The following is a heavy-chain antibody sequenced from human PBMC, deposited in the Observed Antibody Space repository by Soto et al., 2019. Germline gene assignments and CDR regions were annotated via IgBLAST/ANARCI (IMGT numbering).Heavy chain of an antibody. V-gene: IGHV4-30-2*01. CDR1: GGSISSGGYS. J-gene: IGHJ5*02. CDR3: ARDQLEGNWFDP. CDR2: IYHSGST. Sequence: PSETLSLTCAVSGGSISSGGYSWSWMRQPPGKGLEWIGYIYHSGSTYYNPSLKSRVTISVDRSKNQFSLKLSSVTAADTAVYYCARDQLEGNWFDPWGQGTLVTVSS. D-gene: IGHD1-1*01.